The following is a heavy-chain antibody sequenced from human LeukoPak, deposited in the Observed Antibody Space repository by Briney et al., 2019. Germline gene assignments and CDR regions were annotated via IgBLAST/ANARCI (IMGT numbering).Heavy chain of an antibody. CDR1: GGSISSYY. D-gene: IGHD5-18*01. Sequence: SETLSFTCTVSGGSISSYYWSWIRQPPGKGLEWIGYIYYSGSTNYNPSLKSRVTISVDTSKNQFSLKLSSVTAADTAVYYCARFSEDSYGYPALDYWGQGTLVTVSS. CDR3: ARFSEDSYGYPALDY. J-gene: IGHJ4*02. CDR2: IYYSGST. V-gene: IGHV4-59*01.